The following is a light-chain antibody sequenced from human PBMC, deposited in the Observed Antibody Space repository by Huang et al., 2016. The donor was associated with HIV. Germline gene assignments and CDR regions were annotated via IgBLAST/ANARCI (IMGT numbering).Light chain of an antibody. V-gene: IGKV3-20*01. CDR1: QTITSSY. CDR3: QQYGESSPVT. Sequence: EIVLTQSPGTLSLSPGERATLSCRASQTITSSYLAWYQMTLGQAPRLLIYGASSRATGIPDRCSGSGSGTDFTLTITRVEPEDFAVYYCQQYGESSPVTFGGGTKVEIK. J-gene: IGKJ4*01. CDR2: GAS.